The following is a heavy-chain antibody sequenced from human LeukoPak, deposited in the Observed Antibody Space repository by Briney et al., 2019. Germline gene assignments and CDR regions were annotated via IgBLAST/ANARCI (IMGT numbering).Heavy chain of an antibody. CDR2: ISSSSSYI. J-gene: IGHJ6*03. Sequence: PGGSLRLSCAASGFTFSSYSMNWVRQAPGKGLEWVSSISSSSSYIYYADSVKGRFTISRDNAKNSLYLQMNSLRAEDTAVYYCARPPHYDFWSGYQYYMDVWGKGTTVTVSS. D-gene: IGHD3-3*01. CDR1: GFTFSSYS. V-gene: IGHV3-21*01. CDR3: ARPPHYDFWSGYQYYMDV.